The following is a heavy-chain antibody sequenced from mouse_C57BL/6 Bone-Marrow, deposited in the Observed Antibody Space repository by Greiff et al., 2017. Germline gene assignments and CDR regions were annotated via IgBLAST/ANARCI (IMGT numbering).Heavy chain of an antibody. D-gene: IGHD2-4*01. CDR3: GRDYYEYAIDY. Sequence: EVQLQQSGPELVKPGASVKISCKASGYTFTDYYMNWVKQSHGQSLEWIGDINPNNGGTSYNQKFKGKATLTVDNSSSTAYMELRSLTSEDSAVYYCGRDYYEYAIDYWGQGTSLTVSS. J-gene: IGHJ2*02. CDR2: INPNNGGT. V-gene: IGHV1-26*01. CDR1: GYTFTDYY.